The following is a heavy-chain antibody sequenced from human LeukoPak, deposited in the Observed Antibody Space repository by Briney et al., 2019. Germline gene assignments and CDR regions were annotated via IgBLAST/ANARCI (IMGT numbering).Heavy chain of an antibody. Sequence: PGGSLRLSCAASGFPFSRSWMSWVRQPTGKGLEWVANISPDGSTKYHMDSVKGRFTISRDNAKDSLYLEMSRLRDDDTAMYYCATGASGSWDFGGQGTLVTVSS. D-gene: IGHD6-13*01. J-gene: IGHJ4*02. CDR3: ATGASGSWDF. V-gene: IGHV3-7*03. CDR2: ISPDGSTK. CDR1: GFPFSRSW.